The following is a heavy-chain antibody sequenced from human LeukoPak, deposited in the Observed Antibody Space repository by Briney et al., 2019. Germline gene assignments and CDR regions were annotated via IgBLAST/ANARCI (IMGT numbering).Heavy chain of an antibody. V-gene: IGHV3-9*01. CDR2: ISWNSGSI. CDR1: GFTFDDYA. Sequence: QAGGSLRLSCAASGFTFDDYAMHWVRQGPGKGLEWVSGISWNSGSIGYADSVKGRFTISRDNAKNSLYLQMNSLRAEDTALYYCAKDILVYYGMDVWGQGTTVTVSS. CDR3: AKDILVYYGMDV. J-gene: IGHJ6*02. D-gene: IGHD2/OR15-2a*01.